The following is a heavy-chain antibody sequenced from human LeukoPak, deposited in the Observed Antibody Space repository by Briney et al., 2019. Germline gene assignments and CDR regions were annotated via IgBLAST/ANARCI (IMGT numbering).Heavy chain of an antibody. Sequence: PGXXLRLSCAASGFTFSSYSMNWVRQAPGKGMEWVSYISSSSSTIYYADSVKGRFTISRDNAKNSLYLQMNSLRAEDTAVYYCARDPIAAACTLDYWGQGTLVTVSS. CDR2: ISSSSSTI. CDR1: GFTFSSYS. D-gene: IGHD6-13*01. CDR3: ARDPIAAACTLDY. V-gene: IGHV3-48*01. J-gene: IGHJ4*02.